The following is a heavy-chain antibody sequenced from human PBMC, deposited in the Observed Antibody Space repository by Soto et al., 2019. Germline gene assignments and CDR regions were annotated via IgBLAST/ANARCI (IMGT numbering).Heavy chain of an antibody. D-gene: IGHD2-21*01. J-gene: IGHJ4*02. CDR2: ISWNSARI. Sequence: EVQLVESGGGLVQPGRSLRLSCAASGFTFDDYAMHWVRQAPGKGLEWVSGISWNSARIDYADSVKGRFTISRDNAKNSLYLQMSSLRVEDTALYYCARGAYGDNTPLDHWGQGTLVTVSS. V-gene: IGHV3-9*01. CDR1: GFTFDDYA. CDR3: ARGAYGDNTPLDH.